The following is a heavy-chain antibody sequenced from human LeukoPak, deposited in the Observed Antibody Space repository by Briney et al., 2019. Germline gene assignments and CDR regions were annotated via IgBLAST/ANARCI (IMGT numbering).Heavy chain of an antibody. CDR3: ARDRGSSSWWYYYYMDV. D-gene: IGHD6-13*01. CDR1: GFTFSSYA. Sequence: PGGSLRLSCAASGFTFSSYAMHWVRQAPGKGLEWVAVISYDGSNKYYADSVEGRFTISRDNSKNTLYLQMNSLRAEDTAVYYCARDRGSSSWWYYYYMDVWGKGTTVTVSS. CDR2: ISYDGSNK. V-gene: IGHV3-30*01. J-gene: IGHJ6*03.